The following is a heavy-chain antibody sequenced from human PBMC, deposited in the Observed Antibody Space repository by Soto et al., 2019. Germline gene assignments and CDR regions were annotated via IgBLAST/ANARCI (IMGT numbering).Heavy chain of an antibody. CDR3: AHRPRYSSGWYYFDY. CDR2: INHSGST. V-gene: IGHV4-34*01. J-gene: IGHJ4*02. D-gene: IGHD6-19*01. Sequence: SETLSLTCAVYGGSFSGYYWSWIRQPPGKGLEWIGEINHSGSTNYNPSLKSRVTISVDTSKNQFSLKLSSVTAADTAVYYCAHRPRYSSGWYYFDYWGQGTLVTVSS. CDR1: GGSFSGYY.